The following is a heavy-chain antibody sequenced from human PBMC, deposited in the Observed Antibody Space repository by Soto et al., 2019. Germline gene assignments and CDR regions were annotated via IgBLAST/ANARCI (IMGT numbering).Heavy chain of an antibody. CDR1: GGSISSGGYY. CDR2: IYYSGST. Sequence: QVQLQESGPGLVKPSQTLSLTCTVSGGSISSGGYYWSWIRQHPGKGLGWIGYIYYSGSTYYNPSLKRRVTISVDTSKNQFSLKLSSVTAAGTAVYYCAREGGGTACSGGSCHLASAFDIWGQGTMVTVSS. D-gene: IGHD2-15*01. CDR3: AREGGGTACSGGSCHLASAFDI. J-gene: IGHJ3*02. V-gene: IGHV4-31*03.